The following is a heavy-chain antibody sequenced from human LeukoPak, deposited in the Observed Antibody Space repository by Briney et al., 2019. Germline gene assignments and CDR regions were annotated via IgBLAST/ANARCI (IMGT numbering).Heavy chain of an antibody. CDR3: ARHLPRWLSPLYYGMDV. D-gene: IGHD3-22*01. CDR2: IYYSGST. V-gene: IGHV4-59*08. CDR1: GGSISSYY. Sequence: SETLSLTCTVSGGSISSYYWSWIRQPPGKGLEWIGYIYYSGSTNYNPSLKSRVTISVDTSKNQFSLKLSSVTAADTAVYYCARHLPRWLSPLYYGMDVWGQGTTVTVSS. J-gene: IGHJ6*02.